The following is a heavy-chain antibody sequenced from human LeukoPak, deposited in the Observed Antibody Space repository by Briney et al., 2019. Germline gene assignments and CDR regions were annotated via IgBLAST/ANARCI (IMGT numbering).Heavy chain of an antibody. J-gene: IGHJ4*02. D-gene: IGHD3-10*01. CDR2: ISSSSYYI. Sequence: KTGGSLRLSCAASGFTFSTHSMNWVRQAPGKGLEWVASISSSSYYIYYADSVKGRFTVSRDNAKNSLYLQMGSLRAEDTALYYCAKIKFMARGVIQSGNDYWGQGTLVTVSS. CDR1: GFTFSTHS. CDR3: AKIKFMARGVIQSGNDY. V-gene: IGHV3-21*01.